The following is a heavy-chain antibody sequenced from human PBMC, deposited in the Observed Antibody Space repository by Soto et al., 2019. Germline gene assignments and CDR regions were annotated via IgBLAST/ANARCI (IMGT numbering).Heavy chain of an antibody. CDR3: ASAPVVVTAIGAFDI. D-gene: IGHD2-21*02. V-gene: IGHV1-69*13. J-gene: IGHJ3*02. CDR1: GGTFSSYA. CDR2: IIPIFGTA. Sequence: ASVKVSCKASGGTFSSYAISWVRQAPGQGLEWMGGIIPIFGTANYAQKFQGRVTITADESTSTAYMELSSLRSEDTAVYYCASAPVVVTAIGAFDIWGQGTMVTVS.